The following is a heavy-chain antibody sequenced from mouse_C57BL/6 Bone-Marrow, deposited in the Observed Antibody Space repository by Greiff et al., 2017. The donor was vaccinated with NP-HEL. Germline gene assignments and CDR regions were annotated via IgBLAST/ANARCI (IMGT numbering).Heavy chain of an antibody. Sequence: VQLQQSGPELVKPGASVKISCKASGYTFTDYYINWVKQRPGQGLEWIGWIFPGSGSTYYNEKFKGKATLTVDKSSSTAYMLLSSLTSEDSAVYFCARRVTGTSHGFDYWGQGTTLKVSS. CDR1: GYTFTDYY. D-gene: IGHD4-1*01. V-gene: IGHV1-75*01. J-gene: IGHJ2*01. CDR3: ARRVTGTSHGFDY. CDR2: IFPGSGST.